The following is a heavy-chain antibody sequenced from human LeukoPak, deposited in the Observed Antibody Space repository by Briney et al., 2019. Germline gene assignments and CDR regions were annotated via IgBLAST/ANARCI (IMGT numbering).Heavy chain of an antibody. D-gene: IGHD6-19*01. CDR1: GGSISSYY. CDR2: IYYSGST. Sequence: SETLSLTCTVSGGSISSYYWSWIRQPPGKGLEWIGYIYYSGSTNYNPSLKSRVTISVDTSKNQFSLKLSSVTAADTAVYYCARTPGYSSGWYLGARYYFDYWGQGTLVTVSS. V-gene: IGHV4-59*01. J-gene: IGHJ4*02. CDR3: ARTPGYSSGWYLGARYYFDY.